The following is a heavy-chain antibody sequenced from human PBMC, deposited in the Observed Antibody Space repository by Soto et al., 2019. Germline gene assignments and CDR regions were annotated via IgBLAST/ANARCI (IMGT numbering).Heavy chain of an antibody. Sequence: SETLSLTCTVSGGSISSYYWSWIRQPPGKGLEWIGYFYYSGSTNYNPSLKSRVTISVDTSKNQFSLKLSSVTAADTAVYYCARVAAAAGTRSLAYWGQGTLVTVSS. CDR2: FYYSGST. V-gene: IGHV4-59*12. J-gene: IGHJ4*02. D-gene: IGHD6-13*01. CDR3: ARVAAAAGTRSLAY. CDR1: GGSISSYY.